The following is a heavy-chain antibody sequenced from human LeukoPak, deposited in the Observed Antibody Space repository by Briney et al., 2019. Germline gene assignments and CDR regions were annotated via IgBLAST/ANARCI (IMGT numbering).Heavy chain of an antibody. Sequence: GGSLRLSCAASGFTFDDYAMHWVRQAPGKGLEWVSGISWNSGSIGYADSVKGRFTISRDNAKNSLYLQMNSLRAEDMALYYCAKGVYYYDSSGYFDYWGQGTLVTVSS. CDR1: GFTFDDYA. V-gene: IGHV3-9*03. D-gene: IGHD3-22*01. CDR2: ISWNSGSI. CDR3: AKGVYYYDSSGYFDY. J-gene: IGHJ4*02.